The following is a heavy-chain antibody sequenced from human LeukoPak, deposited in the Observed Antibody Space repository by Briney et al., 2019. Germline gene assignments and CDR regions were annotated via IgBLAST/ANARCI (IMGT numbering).Heavy chain of an antibody. CDR2: ISSDGSST. J-gene: IGHJ4*02. Sequence: PGGSLRLSCAASGFTFSTYWMHWVRQAPGKGLVWVSRISSDGSSTSYADSVKGRFTISRDNSKNTLYLQMNSLRADDTAVYYCAASGAVSWTRPDFWGQGTLVTVSS. D-gene: IGHD2-15*01. CDR3: AASGAVSWTRPDF. CDR1: GFTFSTYW. V-gene: IGHV3-74*01.